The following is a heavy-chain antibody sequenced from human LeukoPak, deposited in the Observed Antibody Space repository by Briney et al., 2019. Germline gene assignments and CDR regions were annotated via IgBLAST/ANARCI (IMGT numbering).Heavy chain of an antibody. CDR3: ARGGLIVGATGFDY. V-gene: IGHV4-34*01. CDR1: GGSFSGYY. D-gene: IGHD1-26*01. J-gene: IGHJ4*02. Sequence: SETLSLTCAVYGGSFSGYYWSWIRQPPGKGLEWIGEINHSGSTNYNPSLKSRVTISVDTSKSQFSLKLSSVTAADTAVYYCARGGLIVGATGFDYWGQGTLVTVSS. CDR2: INHSGST.